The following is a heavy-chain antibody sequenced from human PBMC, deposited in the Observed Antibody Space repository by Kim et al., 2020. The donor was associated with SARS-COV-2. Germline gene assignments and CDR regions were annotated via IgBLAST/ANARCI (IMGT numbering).Heavy chain of an antibody. CDR2: IIPILGIA. J-gene: IGHJ4*02. CDR1: GGTFSSYA. CDR3: ARDYAITDFWSGYSFDY. V-gene: IGHV1-69*04. D-gene: IGHD3-3*01. Sequence: SVKVSCKASGGTFSSYAISWVRQAPGQGLEWMGRIIPILGIANYAQKFQGRVTITADKSTSTAYMELSSLRSEDTAVYYCARDYAITDFWSGYSFDYWGQGTLVTVSS.